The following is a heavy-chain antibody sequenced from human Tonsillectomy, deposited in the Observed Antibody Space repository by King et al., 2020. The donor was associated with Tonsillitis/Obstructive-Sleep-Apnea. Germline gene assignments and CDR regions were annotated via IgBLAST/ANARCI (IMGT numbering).Heavy chain of an antibody. Sequence: QLVQSGAEVKKPGASVKVSCKASGNTFTNYAMHWVRQAPGQSLEWMGWINAGNGNTKCSQKFQGRVTITRDTSASTAYMELSSLRSEDTAVYYWARGITIFGVDSFDPWGQGTLFTVSS. V-gene: IGHV1-3*01. CDR2: INAGNGNT. CDR3: ARGITIFGVDSFDP. J-gene: IGHJ5*02. D-gene: IGHD3-3*01. CDR1: GNTFTNYA.